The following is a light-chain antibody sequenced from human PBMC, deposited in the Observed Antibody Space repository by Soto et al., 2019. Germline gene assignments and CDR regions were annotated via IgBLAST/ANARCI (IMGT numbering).Light chain of an antibody. CDR3: VAWDDSLSGRV. CDR1: GSNIGSHD. V-gene: IGLV1-47*02. CDR2: RND. J-gene: IGLJ3*02. Sequence: VLTQPPSASGTPGQRVTISCSGSGSNIGSHDVYWYQHLPGTAPKVLIYRNDQRPSGVPDRFSASRSGTSASLAISGLRSEDEADYYCVAWDDSLSGRVFGGGTKLTVL.